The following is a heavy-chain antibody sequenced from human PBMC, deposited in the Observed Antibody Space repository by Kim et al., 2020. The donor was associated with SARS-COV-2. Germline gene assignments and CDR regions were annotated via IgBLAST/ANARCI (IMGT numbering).Heavy chain of an antibody. CDR3: ARGGQLVRGSWFDP. CDR1: GFTFSSYA. J-gene: IGHJ5*02. D-gene: IGHD6-13*01. V-gene: IGHV3-30*04. Sequence: GGSLRLSCAASGFTFSSYAMHWVRQAPGKGLEWVAVISYDGSNKYYADSVKGRFTISRDNSKNTLYLQMNSLRAEDTAVYYCARGGQLVRGSWFDPWGQGTLVTVSS. CDR2: ISYDGSNK.